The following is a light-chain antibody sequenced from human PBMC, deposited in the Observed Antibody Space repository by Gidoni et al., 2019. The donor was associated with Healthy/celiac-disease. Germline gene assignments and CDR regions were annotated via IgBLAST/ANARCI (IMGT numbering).Light chain of an antibody. V-gene: IGLV7-46*01. CDR3: LLSYSGARV. Sequence: QPVVTQEPSLTVSPGGTVTLTCGSSTGAVTSGHYPYWFQQKPGQAPRTLIYDTRNKHAWTPARFSGSRLGGTAALTLSGAQHEDEAEYYCLLSYSGARVFGGGTKLTVL. CDR2: DTR. J-gene: IGLJ3*02. CDR1: TGAVTSGHY.